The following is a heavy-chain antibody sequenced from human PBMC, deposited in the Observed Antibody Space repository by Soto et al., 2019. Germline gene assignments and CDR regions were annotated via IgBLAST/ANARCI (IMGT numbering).Heavy chain of an antibody. CDR3: VRDYASSGYKSDY. Sequence: VGSLRLSCAASGCTFSSNWMHWVRQAPGKGLVWVSRINSEGTGTIYADSVKGRFTISRDNAKNTLYLQMNSLRAEDKAVYYCVRDYASSGYKSDYWGQGTPVTVSS. CDR1: GCTFSSNW. V-gene: IGHV3-74*01. J-gene: IGHJ4*02. D-gene: IGHD3-22*01. CDR2: INSEGTGT.